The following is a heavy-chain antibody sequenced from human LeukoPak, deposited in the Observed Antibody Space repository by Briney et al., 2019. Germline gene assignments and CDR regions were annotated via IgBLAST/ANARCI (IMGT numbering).Heavy chain of an antibody. CDR1: GFSFSDHW. CDR3: ARSAIVIVPPAIWFDP. J-gene: IGHJ5*02. CDR2: IKGDGSQK. D-gene: IGHD2-2*01. V-gene: IGHV3-7*01. Sequence: GGSLRLSCAASGFSFSDHWLDWVRQAPGKGLEWVAHIKGDGSQKYYVDSVKGRFTISRDNAKNTLYLQMSSLSAEDTAVYYCARSAIVIVPPAIWFDPWGQGTLVTVTS.